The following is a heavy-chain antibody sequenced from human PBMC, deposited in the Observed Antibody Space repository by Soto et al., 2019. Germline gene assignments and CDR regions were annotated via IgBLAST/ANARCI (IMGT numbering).Heavy chain of an antibody. CDR2: IWFDGSKK. CDR3: ARDLNTGYIDY. Sequence: QVQMVESGGGVVQPGTSLRLSCVASGFTFGRSGMHWVRQAPGGALEWVAIIWFDGSKKYYADSVKGRLTVSRDNSKNTLYLQMDSLRGDDTAVYYCARDLNTGYIDYWGQGNLGTVSS. CDR1: GFTFGRSG. V-gene: IGHV3-33*01. D-gene: IGHD5-12*01. J-gene: IGHJ4*02.